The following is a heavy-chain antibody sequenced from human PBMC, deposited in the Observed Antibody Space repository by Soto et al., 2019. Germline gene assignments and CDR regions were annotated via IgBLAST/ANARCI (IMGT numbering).Heavy chain of an antibody. D-gene: IGHD4-17*01. J-gene: IGHJ6*02. Sequence: SETLSLTCTVSGGSISSGDYYWSWIRQPPGKGLEWIGYIYYSGSTYYNPSLKSRVTISVDTSKNQFSLKLSSVTAADTAVYYCARAPLRLYYYGMDVWGQGTTVTVSS. CDR1: GGSISSGDYY. V-gene: IGHV4-30-4*01. CDR3: ARAPLRLYYYGMDV. CDR2: IYYSGST.